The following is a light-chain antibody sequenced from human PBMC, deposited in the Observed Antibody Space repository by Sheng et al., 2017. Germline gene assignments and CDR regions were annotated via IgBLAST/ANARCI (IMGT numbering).Light chain of an antibody. CDR2: ATS. V-gene: IGKV1-39*01. CDR1: QGISTY. J-gene: IGKJ4*01. Sequence: QLTQSPSSLSASVGDRVIITCRASQGISTYLAWYQQKPEKAPKLLISATSKLQSGVPSRFTGSASGTDFTLTINNLQSEDFAIYYCQQAYSIPPLTFGGGTRVEIK. CDR3: QQAYSIPPLT.